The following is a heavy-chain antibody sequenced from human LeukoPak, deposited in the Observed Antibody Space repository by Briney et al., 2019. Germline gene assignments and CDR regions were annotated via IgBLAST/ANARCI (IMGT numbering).Heavy chain of an antibody. Sequence: ASVKVSCKASGYTFTSYGIGWVRQAPGQGLEWMGWISTYNGNTNYAQKLQDRDTMTTDTSTSTAYMELRSLSSDDTAVYYCARNPPYCSGGSCYPYYFDYWGQGTLVTVSS. V-gene: IGHV1-18*01. CDR2: ISTYNGNT. CDR3: ARNPPYCSGGSCYPYYFDY. D-gene: IGHD2-15*01. J-gene: IGHJ4*02. CDR1: GYTFTSYG.